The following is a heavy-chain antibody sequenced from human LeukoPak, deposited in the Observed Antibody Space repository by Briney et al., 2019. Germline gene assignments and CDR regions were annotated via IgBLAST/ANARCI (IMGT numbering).Heavy chain of an antibody. J-gene: IGHJ4*02. V-gene: IGHV1-46*01. CDR3: ARGLRDDSSGYYRTPAY. CDR1: GYTFTSYY. D-gene: IGHD3-22*01. CDR2: INPSGGST. Sequence: ASVKVSCKASGYTFTSYYMHWVRQAPGQGLEWVGIINPSGGSTSYAQKFQGRVTMTRDTSTSTVYMELSSLRSEDTAVYYCARGLRDDSSGYYRTPAYWGQGTLVTVSS.